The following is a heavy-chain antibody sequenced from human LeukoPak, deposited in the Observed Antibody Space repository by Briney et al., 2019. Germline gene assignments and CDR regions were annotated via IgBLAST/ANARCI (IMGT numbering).Heavy chain of an antibody. CDR1: GYSFTSYW. Sequence: GESLKITCKGSGYSFTSYWIGWVRQIPGKGLEWMGIIYPGDSDTRYSPSFQGQVTISADKSISTAYLQWSSLKASDTAMYYCARRDSSGYSAFDIWGQGTMVTVSS. CDR3: ARRDSSGYSAFDI. V-gene: IGHV5-51*01. CDR2: IYPGDSDT. D-gene: IGHD3-22*01. J-gene: IGHJ3*02.